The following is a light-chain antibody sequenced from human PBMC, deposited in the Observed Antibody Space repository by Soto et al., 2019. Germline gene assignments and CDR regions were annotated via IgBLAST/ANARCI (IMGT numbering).Light chain of an antibody. CDR2: GAS. Sequence: EIVLTQSPGTLSLSPGERATLSCRANESVSSSQLVWYQQKLGQAPRLLIYGASSRATGTPDRFSGSGSGTDFTLTISRLEPEVFAVYYCKQYGTSRPNFVGGTKGDIK. V-gene: IGKV3-20*01. CDR3: KQYGTSRPN. J-gene: IGKJ4*01. CDR1: ESVSSSQ.